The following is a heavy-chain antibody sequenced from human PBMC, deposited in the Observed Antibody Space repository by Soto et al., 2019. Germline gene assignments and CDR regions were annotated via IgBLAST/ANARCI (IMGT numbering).Heavy chain of an antibody. CDR2: ISYDGSYK. CDR1: GFTFSNYG. Sequence: GGSLRLSCAASGFTFSNYGIHWVRQAPGKGLEWVAFISYDGSYKYYADSVKGRFTISRDNSKNTLYLQMNSLRDEDTAVYYCTKMIRDPYWGQGALVTVSS. D-gene: IGHD3-22*01. V-gene: IGHV3-30*18. J-gene: IGHJ4*02. CDR3: TKMIRDPY.